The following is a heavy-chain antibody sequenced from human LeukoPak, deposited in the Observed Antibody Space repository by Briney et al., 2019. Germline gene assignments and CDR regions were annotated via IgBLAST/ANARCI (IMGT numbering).Heavy chain of an antibody. Sequence: ASETLSLTCTVSGGSISSYYWSWIRQPPGKGLEWIGHIYYSGSTNYNPSLKSRVTISVDTSKNQFSLKLSSVTAADTAVYYCARDPDYYDSSGYLLRAFDIWGQGTMVTVSS. J-gene: IGHJ3*02. D-gene: IGHD3-22*01. CDR2: IYYSGST. CDR1: GGSISSYY. CDR3: ARDPDYYDSSGYLLRAFDI. V-gene: IGHV4-59*01.